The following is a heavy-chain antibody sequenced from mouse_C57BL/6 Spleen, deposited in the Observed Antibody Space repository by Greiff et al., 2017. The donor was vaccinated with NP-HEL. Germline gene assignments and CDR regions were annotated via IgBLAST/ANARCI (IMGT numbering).Heavy chain of an antibody. Sequence: EVQLVESGGGLVQPGGSLSLSCAASGFTFTDYYMSWVRQPPGKALEWLGFIRNKANGYTTEYSASVKGRFTISRDNSQSILYLQMNALIAEDSATYYCARYGDGGFAYWGQGTLVTVSA. CDR2: IRNKANGYTT. D-gene: IGHD3-3*01. CDR3: ARYGDGGFAY. CDR1: GFTFTDYY. V-gene: IGHV7-3*01. J-gene: IGHJ3*01.